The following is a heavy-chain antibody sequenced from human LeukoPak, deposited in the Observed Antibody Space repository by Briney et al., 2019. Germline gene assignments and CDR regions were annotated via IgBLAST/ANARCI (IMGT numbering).Heavy chain of an antibody. Sequence: SETLSLTCTVSGGSITSYYWSCIRQPPGKGLEWIGYIYYSGTTNYNPSLKSRVTISVDTSKNQFSLELNSVTAADTAVYYCARPMIRGVNDALDIWGQGTMVTVSS. D-gene: IGHD3-10*01. CDR3: ARPMIRGVNDALDI. V-gene: IGHV4-59*08. CDR2: IYYSGTT. CDR1: GGSITSYY. J-gene: IGHJ3*02.